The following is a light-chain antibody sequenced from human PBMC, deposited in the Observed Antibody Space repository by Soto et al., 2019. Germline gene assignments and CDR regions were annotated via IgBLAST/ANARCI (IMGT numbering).Light chain of an antibody. Sequence: IQLTQSPSTLSASVGDRVTITCRASQSISSYLNWYQQKPGKAPKLLISEVSNLETGVPSRFSGSGSGTDFTLTISSLQPDDIATYYCQQYEDLPRTFGQGTRLEIK. V-gene: IGKV1-33*01. CDR2: EVS. CDR1: QSISSY. CDR3: QQYEDLPRT. J-gene: IGKJ5*01.